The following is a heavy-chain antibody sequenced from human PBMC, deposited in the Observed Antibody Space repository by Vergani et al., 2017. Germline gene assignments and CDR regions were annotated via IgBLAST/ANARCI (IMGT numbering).Heavy chain of an antibody. J-gene: IGHJ4*02. V-gene: IGHV4-39*01. D-gene: IGHD6-13*01. CDR1: AGSVSSNIYY. Sequence: QLQLQQSGPGLVKPSETLSLTCTVSAGSVSSNIYYWGWIRQPPGKGLEWIGTIYYSGSTYYNPSLKSRVTISVDTSKNQFSLKLNSVTAADTAVYYCARQSPSIAAAGTGFDYWGQGILVTVSS. CDR3: ARQSPSIAAAGTGFDY. CDR2: IYYSGST.